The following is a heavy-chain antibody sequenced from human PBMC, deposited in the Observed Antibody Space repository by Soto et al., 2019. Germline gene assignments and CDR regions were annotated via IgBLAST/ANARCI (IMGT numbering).Heavy chain of an antibody. CDR1: GFTFSSYG. V-gene: IGHV3-23*01. Sequence: GGSLRLSCAASGFTFSSYGMHWVRQAPGKGLEWVSAISGSGSSTYYAESVKGRFTISRDESKKTLYLQMNSLRAEDTALYYCAKYKELPRYYYDSSGPGAFAIWGQGTMVTVSS. J-gene: IGHJ3*02. D-gene: IGHD3-22*01. CDR2: ISGSGSST. CDR3: AKYKELPRYYYDSSGPGAFAI.